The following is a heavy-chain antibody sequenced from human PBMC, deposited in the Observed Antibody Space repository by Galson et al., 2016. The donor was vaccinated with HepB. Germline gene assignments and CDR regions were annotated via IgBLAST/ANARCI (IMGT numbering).Heavy chain of an antibody. J-gene: IGHJ4*02. V-gene: IGHV3-23*01. CDR2: ISGSGGST. Sequence: SLRLSCAASGFTFSSYAMSWVRQAPGKGLEWVAGISGSGGSTYYGDSVKGRFTISRDNSKNTLYVEMNSLRVEDTAVYYCAKGGQWLVRYSDYWGQGTLVTVSS. CDR1: GFTFSSYA. CDR3: AKGGQWLVRYSDY. D-gene: IGHD6-19*01.